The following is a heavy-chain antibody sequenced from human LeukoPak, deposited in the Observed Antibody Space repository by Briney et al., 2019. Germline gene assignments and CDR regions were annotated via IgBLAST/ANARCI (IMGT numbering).Heavy chain of an antibody. J-gene: IGHJ4*02. V-gene: IGHV1-69*01. CDR2: IIPIFGTA. CDR3: ARGGRSSYGTYFDY. Sequence: ASVKVSCKASGGTFSSYAISWVRQAPGQGLEWMGGIIPIFGTANYAQKFQGRVTITADESTSTAYMELSSLRSEDTAVYYCARGGRSSYGTYFDYWGQGTLVTVSS. CDR1: GGTFSSYA. D-gene: IGHD5-18*01.